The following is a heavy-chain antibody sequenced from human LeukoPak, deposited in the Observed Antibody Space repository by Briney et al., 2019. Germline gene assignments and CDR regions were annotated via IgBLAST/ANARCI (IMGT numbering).Heavy chain of an antibody. D-gene: IGHD6-19*01. CDR1: GGTFSSYA. J-gene: IGHJ6*03. V-gene: IGHV1-69*05. Sequence: SVKVSCKASGGTFSSYAISWVRQAPGQGLEWMGRIIPIFGTANYAQKFQGRVTITTDESTSTAYMELSSLRSEDTAVYYCAREIAVAGTTDYYYYMDVWGKGTTVTVSS. CDR3: AREIAVAGTTDYYYYMDV. CDR2: IIPIFGTA.